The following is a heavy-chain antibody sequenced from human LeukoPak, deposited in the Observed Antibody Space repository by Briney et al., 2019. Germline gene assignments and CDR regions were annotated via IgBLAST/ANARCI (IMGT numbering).Heavy chain of an antibody. Sequence: GGSLRLSCAASGFTFSSYWMHWVRQAPGKGLVWVSRINSDGSSTSYADSVKGRFTISRDSAKNSLYLQMNSLRAEDTAVYYCAELGITMIGGVWGKGTTVTISS. CDR2: INSDGSST. CDR1: GFTFSSYW. V-gene: IGHV3-74*01. D-gene: IGHD3-10*02. J-gene: IGHJ6*04. CDR3: AELGITMIGGV.